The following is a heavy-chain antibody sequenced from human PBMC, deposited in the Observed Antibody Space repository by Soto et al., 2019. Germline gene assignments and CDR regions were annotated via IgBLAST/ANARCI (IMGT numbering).Heavy chain of an antibody. CDR3: AHSLLYCSSTSCYYWFDP. Sequence: SGPYAGEPTQTLTLTCTFSGFSLSTSGVGVGWIRQPPGKALEWLALIYWNDDKRYSPSLKSRLTITKDTSKNQVVLTMTNMDPVDTATYYCAHSLLYCSSTSCYYWFDPWGQGTLVTVSS. V-gene: IGHV2-5*01. CDR2: IYWNDDK. J-gene: IGHJ5*02. CDR1: GFSLSTSGVG. D-gene: IGHD2-2*01.